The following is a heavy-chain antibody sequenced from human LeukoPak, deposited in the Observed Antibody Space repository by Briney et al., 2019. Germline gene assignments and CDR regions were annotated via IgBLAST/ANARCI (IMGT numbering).Heavy chain of an antibody. CDR3: ATSNYDSSGYGAFDI. CDR1: GYSFTSYW. D-gene: IGHD3-22*01. Sequence: GESLKISCKGSGYSFTSYWIGWVRQMPGKSLEWMGIIYPGDSDTRYSPSFQRQVTISADKSISTAYLQWSSLKASDTAMYYCATSNYDSSGYGAFDIWGQGTMVTVSS. CDR2: IYPGDSDT. J-gene: IGHJ3*02. V-gene: IGHV5-51*01.